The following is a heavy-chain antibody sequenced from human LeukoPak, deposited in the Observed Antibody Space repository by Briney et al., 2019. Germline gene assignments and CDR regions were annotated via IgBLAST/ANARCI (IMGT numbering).Heavy chain of an antibody. D-gene: IGHD3-22*01. CDR3: ARAEDSSGYDFDY. CDR2: ISYDGSNK. J-gene: IGHJ4*02. CDR1: GFTFRIYT. V-gene: IGHV3-30*01. Sequence: GGSLRLSCAASGFTFRIYTMHWVRQAPGKGLEWVTIISYDGSNKYYADSVKGRFTISRDNSKNTLYLQMNSLRAEDTAVYYCARAEDSSGYDFDYWGQGTLVTVSS.